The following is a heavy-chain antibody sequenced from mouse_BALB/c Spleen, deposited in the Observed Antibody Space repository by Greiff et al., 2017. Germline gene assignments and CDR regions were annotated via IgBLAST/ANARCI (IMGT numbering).Heavy chain of an antibody. V-gene: IGHV1-5*01. D-gene: IGHD2-4*01. CDR2: IYPGNSDT. CDR3: ARSYDYDRYAMDY. J-gene: IGHJ4*01. CDR1: GYTFTSYW. Sequence: VQLKESGTVLARPGASVKMSCKASGYTFTSYWMHWVKQRPGQGLEWIGAIYPGNSDTSYNQKFKGKAKLTAVTSTSTAYMQLSSLTSEDSAVYFCARSYDYDRYAMDYWGQGTSVTVSS.